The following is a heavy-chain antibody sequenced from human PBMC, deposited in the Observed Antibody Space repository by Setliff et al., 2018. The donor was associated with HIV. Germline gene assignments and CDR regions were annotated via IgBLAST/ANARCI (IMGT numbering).Heavy chain of an antibody. CDR3: VGRFGLVQIFYLDY. CDR1: GGSFSGYY. CDR2: IIHSGST. D-gene: IGHD2-15*01. V-gene: IGHV4-34*12. J-gene: IGHJ4*02. Sequence: PSETLSLTCAVYGGSFSGYYWSWIRQPPGKGLEWIGEIIHSGSTNYNPSLKSRVTISIDTSKSQFSLKLSSATAADTAVYFCVGRFGLVQIFYLDYWGQGMLVTVSS.